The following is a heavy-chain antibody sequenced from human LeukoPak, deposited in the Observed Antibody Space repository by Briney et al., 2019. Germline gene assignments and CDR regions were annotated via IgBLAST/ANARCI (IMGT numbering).Heavy chain of an antibody. V-gene: IGHV3-7*01. Sequence: GGSLRLSCAASGFTLSSYWMSWVRQAPGKGLEWVANIKQDGSEKYYVDSVKGRFTISRDNAKNSLYLQMNSLRAEDTAVYYCAREYPRRGAFDIWGQGTMVTVSS. J-gene: IGHJ3*02. CDR3: AREYPRRGAFDI. CDR1: GFTLSSYW. CDR2: IKQDGSEK.